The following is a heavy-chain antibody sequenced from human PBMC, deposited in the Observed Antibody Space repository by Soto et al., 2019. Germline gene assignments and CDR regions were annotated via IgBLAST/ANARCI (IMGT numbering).Heavy chain of an antibody. CDR2: IKSKTDGGTT. CDR3: TTEDVLLWFGELLASDY. V-gene: IGHV3-15*01. Sequence: EVQLVESGGGLVKPGGSLRLSCAASGFTFSNAWMSWVRQAPGKGLEWVGRIKSKTDGGTTDYAAPVKGRFTISRDDSKITLYLQMNSLKTEDTAVYYCTTEDVLLWFGELLASDYWGQGTLVTVSS. D-gene: IGHD3-10*01. CDR1: GFTFSNAW. J-gene: IGHJ4*02.